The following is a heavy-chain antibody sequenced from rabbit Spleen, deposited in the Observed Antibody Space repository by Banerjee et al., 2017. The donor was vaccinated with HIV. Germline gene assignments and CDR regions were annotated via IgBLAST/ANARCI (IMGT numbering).Heavy chain of an antibody. V-gene: IGHV1S40*01. Sequence: LVESGGGLVQPGASLTLTCTASGFSFSVNYDMCWVRQAPGKGLEWIGCIYTGNGKTYYASWAKGRFTISKTSSPTVTLQMTSLTLADTATYFCARDSGSSFSSYGMDLWGQGTLVTVS. CDR2: IYTGNGKT. D-gene: IGHD8-1*01. J-gene: IGHJ6*01. CDR3: ARDSGSSFSSYGMDL. CDR1: GFSFSVNYD.